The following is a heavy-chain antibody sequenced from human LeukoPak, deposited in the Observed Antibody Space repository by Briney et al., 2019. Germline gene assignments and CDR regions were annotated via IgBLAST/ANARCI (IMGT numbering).Heavy chain of an antibody. Sequence: GGSLRLSCAASGFTFSSYAMSWVRQAPGQGLQWVSAVGTSADTYYADSVRGRFTISRDNSKNTLHLQMDSLRAEDTAIYYCTRKTPGRTPFDYWGQGILVTVSS. D-gene: IGHD2-15*01. CDR2: VGTSADT. CDR3: TRKTPGRTPFDY. CDR1: GFTFSSYA. V-gene: IGHV3-23*01. J-gene: IGHJ4*02.